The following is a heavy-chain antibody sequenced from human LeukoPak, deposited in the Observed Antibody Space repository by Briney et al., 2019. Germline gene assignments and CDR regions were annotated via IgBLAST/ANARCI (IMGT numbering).Heavy chain of an antibody. CDR3: AKDPGGYCSGGSCYPVYYFDY. D-gene: IGHD2-15*01. Sequence: GGSLRLSCAASGFTFSSYWISWVRQAPGKGLEWVANIKQDGSEKYYVDSVKGRFTISRDNAKNSLYLQMNSLRAEDTAVYYCAKDPGGYCSGGSCYPVYYFDYWGQGTLVTVSS. J-gene: IGHJ4*02. CDR2: IKQDGSEK. CDR1: GFTFSSYW. V-gene: IGHV3-7*03.